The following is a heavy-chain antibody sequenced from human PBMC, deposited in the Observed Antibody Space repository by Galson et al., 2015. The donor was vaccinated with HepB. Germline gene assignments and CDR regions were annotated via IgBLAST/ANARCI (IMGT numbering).Heavy chain of an antibody. Sequence: SLRLSCAASGFTFSSYAMHWVRQAPGKGLEWVAVISYDGSNKYYADSVKGRFTISRDNSKNTLYLQMNSLRAEDTAVYYCARDRGMRYYMDVWGKGTTVTVSS. V-gene: IGHV3-30-3*01. CDR1: GFTFSSYA. D-gene: IGHD3-10*01. CDR3: ARDRGMRYYMDV. J-gene: IGHJ6*03. CDR2: ISYDGSNK.